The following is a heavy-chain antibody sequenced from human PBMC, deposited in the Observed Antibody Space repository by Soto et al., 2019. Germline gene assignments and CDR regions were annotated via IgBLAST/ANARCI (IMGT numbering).Heavy chain of an antibody. V-gene: IGHV3-23*01. Sequence: EVQLLESGGGLVQPGGSLRLSCAASGFTFSSYAMSWVRQAPGKGLEWVSAISGSGGSTYYADSVKGRFTISRDNSKNTLYLQMNSLRAEDTAVYYCAKEKRVLRFLEWLSKYGMDVWGQGTTVTVPS. D-gene: IGHD3-3*01. CDR2: ISGSGGST. CDR3: AKEKRVLRFLEWLSKYGMDV. J-gene: IGHJ6*02. CDR1: GFTFSSYA.